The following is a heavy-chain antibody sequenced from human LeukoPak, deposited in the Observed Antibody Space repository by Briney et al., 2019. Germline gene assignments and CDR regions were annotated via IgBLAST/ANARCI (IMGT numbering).Heavy chain of an antibody. CDR3: ARGLRVLYGSGNTYYYYGMDV. Sequence: SETLSLTCAVYGGSFSGYYWSWIRRPPGKGLEWIGEINHSGSTNYNPSLKSRVTISVDTSKNQFSLKLSSVTAADTAVYYCARGLRVLYGSGNTYYYYGMDVWGQGTTVTVSS. D-gene: IGHD3-10*01. J-gene: IGHJ6*02. V-gene: IGHV4-34*01. CDR1: GGSFSGYY. CDR2: INHSGST.